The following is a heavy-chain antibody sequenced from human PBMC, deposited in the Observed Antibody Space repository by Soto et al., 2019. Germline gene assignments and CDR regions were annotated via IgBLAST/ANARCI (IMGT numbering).Heavy chain of an antibody. CDR3: VRDYDTGGYIDY. J-gene: IGHJ4*02. D-gene: IGHD3-22*01. Sequence: VASVKVSCKTSGGTFSSNAFGWVRQAPGQGLEWMGEIIPMFDPANYAQKFQGRVTITADESTRTVYMELSSLRSEDTAVYYCVRDYDTGGYIDYWGQGTLVTVSS. CDR2: IIPMFDPA. V-gene: IGHV1-69*13. CDR1: GGTFSSNA.